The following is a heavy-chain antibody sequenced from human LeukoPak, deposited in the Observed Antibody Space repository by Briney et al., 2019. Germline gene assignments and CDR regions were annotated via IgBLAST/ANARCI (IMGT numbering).Heavy chain of an antibody. Sequence: SQTLSLTCTVSGGSISSGGYYWSWIRQHPGKGLEWIGYIYYSGSTYYNPSLKSRVTISVDTSKNQFSLKLSSVTAADTAVYYCARSGFYCSGGSCSRLYAFDIWAKGQWSPSLQ. D-gene: IGHD2-15*01. J-gene: IGHJ3*02. CDR2: IYYSGST. V-gene: IGHV4-31*03. CDR3: ARSGFYCSGGSCSRLYAFDI. CDR1: GGSISSGGYY.